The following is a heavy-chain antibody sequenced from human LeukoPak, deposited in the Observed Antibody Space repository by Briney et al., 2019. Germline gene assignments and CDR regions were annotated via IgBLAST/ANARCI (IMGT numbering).Heavy chain of an antibody. CDR2: IYTSGST. V-gene: IGHV4-4*07. J-gene: IGHJ5*02. CDR1: GGSISSYY. CDR3: ARRDCSGGTCCSDGWFDP. D-gene: IGHD2-15*01. Sequence: SETLSLTCTVSGGSISSYYWSWIRQPAGKGLEWIGRIYTSGSTNYNPSLKSRVTMSVDTSKNQFSLKLSSVTAADTAVYYCARRDCSGGTCCSDGWFDPWGQGTLVTVSS.